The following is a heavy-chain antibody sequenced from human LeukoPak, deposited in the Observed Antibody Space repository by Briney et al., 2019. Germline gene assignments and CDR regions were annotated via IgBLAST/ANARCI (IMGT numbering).Heavy chain of an antibody. Sequence: PGGSLRLSCAASGFTFSSYSMNWVRQAPGKGLEWVSSISSSSSYIYYADSVKGRFTISRDNAKNSLYLQMNSLRGEDTAVYYWARDRLAAAGTQGWFDTWGQGTLVTVSS. CDR3: ARDRLAAAGTQGWFDT. V-gene: IGHV3-21*01. CDR2: ISSSSSYI. CDR1: GFTFSSYS. D-gene: IGHD6-13*01. J-gene: IGHJ5*02.